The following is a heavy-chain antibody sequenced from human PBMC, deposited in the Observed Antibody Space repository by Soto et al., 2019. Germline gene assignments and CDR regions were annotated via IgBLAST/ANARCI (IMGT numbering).Heavy chain of an antibody. J-gene: IGHJ3*01. D-gene: IGHD1-1*01. CDR1: GFTFSIFD. CDR3: AKGLNGELND. V-gene: IGHV3-30*18. Sequence: QVQLVESGGGVVQPGRSLRLSCVASGFTFSIFDMHWVRQAPGKGLEWVTLISSDDRNIYYADSVQGRFTVSRDDSRITLYLQMNSLRPEDMAVYYCAKGLNGELNDWGQGTMVTVSS. CDR2: ISSDDRNI.